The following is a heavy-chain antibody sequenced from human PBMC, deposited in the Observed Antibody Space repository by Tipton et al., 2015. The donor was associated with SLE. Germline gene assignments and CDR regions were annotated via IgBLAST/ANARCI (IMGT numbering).Heavy chain of an antibody. D-gene: IGHD3-3*01. Sequence: TLSLTCTVSGASISGGSDYWTWIRQPAGKGLEWIGRVYTAGTTNYNPSLKSRVTISLDKSKNQFSLRLNSVTAADTAVYYCARRCGMGLYRWGQGTLVTVSS. CDR1: GASISGGSDY. J-gene: IGHJ4*02. CDR3: ARRCGMGLYR. V-gene: IGHV4-61*02. CDR2: VYTAGTT.